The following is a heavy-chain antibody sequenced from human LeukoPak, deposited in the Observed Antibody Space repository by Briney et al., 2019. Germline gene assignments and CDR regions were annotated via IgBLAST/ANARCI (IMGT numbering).Heavy chain of an antibody. CDR3: ARRYYYDSSGYPL. CDR2: INPNSGGT. Sequence: VASVKVSCKASGYTFTAYYMHWVRQAPGQGLEWMGWINPNSGGTNYAQKFQGRVTMTRDTSISTANIALSMLRSDDTAVYYCARRYYYDSSGYPLWGQGTLVTVAS. CDR1: GYTFTAYY. V-gene: IGHV1-2*02. J-gene: IGHJ4*02. D-gene: IGHD3-22*01.